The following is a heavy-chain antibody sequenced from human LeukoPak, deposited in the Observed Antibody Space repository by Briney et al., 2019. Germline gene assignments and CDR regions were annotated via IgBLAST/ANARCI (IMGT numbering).Heavy chain of an antibody. D-gene: IGHD3-16*01. CDR2: INTNTGHP. CDR1: GYTFTNYA. CDR3: AKVGEYYPYYFDS. V-gene: IGHV7-4-1*02. J-gene: IGHJ4*02. Sequence: PGASVKVSCKASGYTFTNYALNWVRQAPGQGLAWMGWINTNTGHPTYAQGFTGRFVFSLHTSVRTAYLQISSLKAEDTAVYYCAKVGEYYPYYFDSWGQGTLVTVSS.